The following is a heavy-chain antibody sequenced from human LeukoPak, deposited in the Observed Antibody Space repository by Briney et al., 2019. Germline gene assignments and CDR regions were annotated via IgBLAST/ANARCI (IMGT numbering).Heavy chain of an antibody. CDR2: ITGSGGTT. Sequence: GGSLRLSCAASGFTFATHHMSWVRQAPGKGLEWLSDITGSGGTTHYSDSVTGRFTISRDNSKNTLYLQMDSLRVEDTAVYYCARDQALQVVGDSWGQGTLASVSS. CDR1: GFTFATHH. V-gene: IGHV3-23*01. CDR3: ARDQALQVVGDS. D-gene: IGHD2-15*01. J-gene: IGHJ4*02.